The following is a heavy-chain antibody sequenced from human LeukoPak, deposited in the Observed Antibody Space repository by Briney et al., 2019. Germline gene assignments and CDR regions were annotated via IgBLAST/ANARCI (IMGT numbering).Heavy chain of an antibody. J-gene: IGHJ3*01. V-gene: IGHV3-7*01. CDR2: IKPGGSEK. CDR1: GFTVSSNY. CDR3: ARDLDTYVVLTAYDTFDV. D-gene: IGHD2-21*02. Sequence: GGSLRLSCAASGFTVSSNYMSWVRQAPEKGLEWVANIKPGGSEKHYADSVEGRFTISRDNAKNSLYLQMNSLRAEDTAVYYCARDLDTYVVLTAYDTFDVWGQGTMVTVSS.